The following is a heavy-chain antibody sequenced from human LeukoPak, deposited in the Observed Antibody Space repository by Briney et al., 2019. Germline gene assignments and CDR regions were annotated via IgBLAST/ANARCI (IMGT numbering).Heavy chain of an antibody. CDR1: GYTFTSYG. CDR3: ARAMYEYWYFDL. D-gene: IGHD3-10*02. V-gene: IGHV1-2*02. Sequence: ASVKVSCKASGYTFTSYGISWVRQAPGQGLEWMGWISPNSGGTNYAQKFQGRVTMTRDTSISTAYMELSRLRSDDTAVYYCARAMYEYWYFDLWGRGTLVTVSS. CDR2: ISPNSGGT. J-gene: IGHJ2*01.